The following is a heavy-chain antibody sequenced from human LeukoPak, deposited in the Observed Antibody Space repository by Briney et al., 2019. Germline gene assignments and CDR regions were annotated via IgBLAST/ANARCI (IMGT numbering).Heavy chain of an antibody. D-gene: IGHD3-22*01. CDR3: ARARPDYYDSRVAAFDI. CDR2: IYYSGST. V-gene: IGHV4-31*03. Sequence: SETLSLTCTVSGGSISSGGYYWSWIRQHPGKGLEWIGYIYYSGSTYYNPSLKSRVTISVDTSRNQFSLKLSSVTAADTAVYYCARARPDYYDSRVAAFDIWGQGTMVTVSS. J-gene: IGHJ3*02. CDR1: GGSISSGGYY.